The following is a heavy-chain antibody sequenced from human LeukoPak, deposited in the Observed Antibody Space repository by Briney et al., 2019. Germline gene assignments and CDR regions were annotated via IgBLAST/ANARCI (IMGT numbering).Heavy chain of an antibody. CDR1: GFILGGYR. Sequence: GGSLRLSCAASGFILGGYRLHWVRQAPGKGLAWVARINTDGGDPIYADSVMGRFTISRDNAKNSVYLQMNSLGADDTAVYYCATYSILNAREFRYWGQGTLVTVTS. V-gene: IGHV3-74*01. CDR2: INTDGGDP. D-gene: IGHD4-11*01. J-gene: IGHJ1*01. CDR3: ATYSILNAREFRY.